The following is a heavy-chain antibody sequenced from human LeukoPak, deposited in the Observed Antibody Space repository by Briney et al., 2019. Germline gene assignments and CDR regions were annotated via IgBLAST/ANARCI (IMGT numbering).Heavy chain of an antibody. D-gene: IGHD6-19*01. Sequence: ASVKVSCKVSGYTLTELSMHWVRQAPGKGLEWMGRFDPEDGETIYAQKFQGRVTMTEDTSTDTAYMELSRLRSEDTAVYYCATQSTSSGWYRAGVLGWFDPWGQGTLVTVFS. V-gene: IGHV1-24*01. CDR3: ATQSTSSGWYRAGVLGWFDP. CDR1: GYTLTELS. J-gene: IGHJ5*02. CDR2: FDPEDGET.